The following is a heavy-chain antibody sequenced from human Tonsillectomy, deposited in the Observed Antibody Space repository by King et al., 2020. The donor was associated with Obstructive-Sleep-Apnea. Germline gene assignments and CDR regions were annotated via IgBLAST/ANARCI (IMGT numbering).Heavy chain of an antibody. CDR3: AKPLGSSWYAEY. J-gene: IGHJ4*02. D-gene: IGHD6-13*01. CDR1: GFTFSSYA. Sequence: VQLVESGGGLVQPGGSLRLSCAASGFTFSSYAMSWVRQAPGKGLEWVSAIGGSCGSIYYSDSVKGRFTISRANSKNTLYLQMNSLRAEDTAVYYCAKPLGSSWYAEYWGQGTLVTVSS. V-gene: IGHV3-23*04. CDR2: IGGSCGSI.